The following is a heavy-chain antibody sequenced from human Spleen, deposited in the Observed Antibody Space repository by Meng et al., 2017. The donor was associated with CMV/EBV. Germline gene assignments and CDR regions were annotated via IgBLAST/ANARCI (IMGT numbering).Heavy chain of an antibody. D-gene: IGHD6-19*01. Sequence: GSLRLSCAVYGGSFSDYYWSWIRQPPGKGLEWIGEINHSGSTNYNPSLKSRVTISVDTSKNQFSLKLSSVTAADTAVYYCARGAGGWLVHYYYYGMDVWGQGTTVTVSS. V-gene: IGHV4-34*01. J-gene: IGHJ6*02. CDR2: INHSGST. CDR1: GGSFSDYY. CDR3: ARGAGGWLVHYYYYGMDV.